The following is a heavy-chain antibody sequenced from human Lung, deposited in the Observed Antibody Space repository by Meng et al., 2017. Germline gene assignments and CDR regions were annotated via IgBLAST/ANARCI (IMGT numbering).Heavy chain of an antibody. J-gene: IGHJ4*02. V-gene: IGHV1-2*06. Sequence: QVQLAQSGADGKKPGASVKVSCKASGYTFTAYYIHRVRQAPGQGLEWMGRINPNSGGTNFAQKFQGRVIMTRDTSISTAYMELSSLGFDDTAVYYCAKALGWGSSPDYWGQGILVTVSS. CDR2: INPNSGGT. CDR3: AKALGWGSSPDY. D-gene: IGHD2-21*01. CDR1: GYTFTAYY.